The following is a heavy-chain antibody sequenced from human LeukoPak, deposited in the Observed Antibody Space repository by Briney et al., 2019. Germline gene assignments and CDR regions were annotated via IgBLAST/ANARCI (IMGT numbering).Heavy chain of an antibody. D-gene: IGHD5-24*01. J-gene: IGHJ4*02. CDR3: ARGPMATTARFDY. CDR2: IIPIFGTA. Sequence: SVKVSCKASGGTFSSYAIIWVRQAPGQGLEWMGGIIPIFGTANYAQKFQGRVTITTDESTSTAYMELSSLRSEDTAVYYCARGPMATTARFDYWGQGTLVTVSS. V-gene: IGHV1-69*05. CDR1: GGTFSSYA.